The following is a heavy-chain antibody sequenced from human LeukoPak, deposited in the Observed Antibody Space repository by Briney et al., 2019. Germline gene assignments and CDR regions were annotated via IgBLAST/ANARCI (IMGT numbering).Heavy chain of an antibody. Sequence: SETLSLTCTVSGGSISSYYWSWIRQPPGKGLEWIGYIYYSGSTNYNPSLKSRVTISVDTSKNQFSLKLSSVTAADTAVYYCARVRAWNCVHLDYWGQGTLVTVSS. D-gene: IGHD1-7*01. CDR2: IYYSGST. V-gene: IGHV4-59*01. CDR1: GGSISSYY. CDR3: ARVRAWNCVHLDY. J-gene: IGHJ4*02.